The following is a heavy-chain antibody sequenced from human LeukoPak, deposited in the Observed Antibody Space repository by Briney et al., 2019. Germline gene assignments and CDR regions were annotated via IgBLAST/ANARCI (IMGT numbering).Heavy chain of an antibody. D-gene: IGHD1-26*01. CDR2: IIPIFGTA. J-gene: IGHJ3*02. CDR3: ASQERSGSYQRYAFDI. Sequence: ASVKVSCKASGGTFSSYAISWVRQAPGQGLEWMGRIIPIFGTANYAQKFQGRVTITTDESTSTAYMELSSLRSEDTAVYYCASQERSGSYQRYAFDIWGQGTMVTVSS. V-gene: IGHV1-69*05. CDR1: GGTFSSYA.